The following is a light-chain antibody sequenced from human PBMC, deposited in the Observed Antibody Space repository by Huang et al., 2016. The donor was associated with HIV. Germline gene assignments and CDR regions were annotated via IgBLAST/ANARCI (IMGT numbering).Light chain of an antibody. Sequence: DTIMTQSPDSLAVSLGERATLNCRSSQSVYSSSTSKDYMAWFQQKPGQPPRLLLFWASTREAGVPDRFSGSGSGTHFTLTIANLEAEDAAIYYCQQYYSSPQTFGQGTRVEVK. CDR2: WAS. V-gene: IGKV4-1*01. CDR3: QQYYSSPQT. J-gene: IGKJ1*01. CDR1: QSVYSSSTSKDY.